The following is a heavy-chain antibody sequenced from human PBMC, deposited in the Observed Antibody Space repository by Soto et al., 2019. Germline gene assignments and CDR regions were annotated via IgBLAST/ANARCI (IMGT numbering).Heavy chain of an antibody. CDR2: ISAYNGNT. Sequence: QVQLVQSGAEVKKPEASVKVSCKASGYTFTSYGISWVRQAPGQGLEWMGWISAYNGNTNYAQKLQGRVTMTTDTSTSTAYMELRSLRSDDTAVYYCARGGEGYCSGGSCYPLDYYYYGMDVWGQGTTVTVSS. V-gene: IGHV1-18*01. D-gene: IGHD2-15*01. CDR1: GYTFTSYG. CDR3: ARGGEGYCSGGSCYPLDYYYYGMDV. J-gene: IGHJ6*02.